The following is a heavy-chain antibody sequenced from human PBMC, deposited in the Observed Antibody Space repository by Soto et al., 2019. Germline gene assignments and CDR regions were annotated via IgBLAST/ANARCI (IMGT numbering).Heavy chain of an antibody. V-gene: IGHV3-23*01. J-gene: IGHJ4*02. CDR3: AKDAGNEESLFDY. CDR1: GFTFNDFG. CDR2: RNHDGRNT. Sequence: GGSLRLSCEASGFTFNDFGMSWVRQTPGKGLEWVSTRNHDGRNTHYAASVEGRFTISSDNSKNTLYLQMGSLRAEDTAIYYCAKDAGNEESLFDYWGRGTLVTVSS.